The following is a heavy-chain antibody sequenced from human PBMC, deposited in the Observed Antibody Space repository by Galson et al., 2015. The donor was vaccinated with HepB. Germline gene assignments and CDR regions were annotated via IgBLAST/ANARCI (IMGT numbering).Heavy chain of an antibody. J-gene: IGHJ4*02. V-gene: IGHV3-7*03. CDR1: GFTFSSYW. Sequence: SLRLSCAASGFTFSSYWMSWVRQAPGKGLEWVANIKQDGSEKYYVDSVKGRFTISRDNAKNSLYPQMNSLRAEDTAVYYCARGFGYYYDSSSYYYPHYFDYWGQGTLVTVSS. D-gene: IGHD3-22*01. CDR2: IKQDGSEK. CDR3: ARGFGYYYDSSSYYYPHYFDY.